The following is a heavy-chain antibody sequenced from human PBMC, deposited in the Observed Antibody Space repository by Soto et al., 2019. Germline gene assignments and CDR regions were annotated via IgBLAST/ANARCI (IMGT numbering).Heavy chain of an antibody. CDR1: GFSLTTTGVG. CDR3: AHYDSSGYFSHFDS. J-gene: IGHJ4*02. CDR2: VYWNDER. V-gene: IGHV2-5*01. D-gene: IGHD3-22*01. Sequence: QIALQESGPTVVKPTQTLTLTCTFSGFSLTTTGVGVGWIRHAPGTALEWLAMVYWNDERRYSPSLKSRLTITQDTSKNQLVLTMTYIDPVDTATYFCAHYDSSGYFSHFDSWGQGTLVTVSS.